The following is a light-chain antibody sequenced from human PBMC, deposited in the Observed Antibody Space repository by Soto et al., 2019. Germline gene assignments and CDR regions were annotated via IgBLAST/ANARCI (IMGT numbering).Light chain of an antibody. CDR2: SAT. Sequence: DIQMTQSPSSVSASVGDRVTITCRTSQSFSHYVAWYQHRPGKAPKLLIYSATVMQTGVPTRFSGSGTGTDSALTFTRLNPGESADYFCQHTYTILWTFGQGTRLEIK. CDR3: QHTYTILWT. J-gene: IGKJ2*01. CDR1: QSFSHY. V-gene: IGKV1-39*01.